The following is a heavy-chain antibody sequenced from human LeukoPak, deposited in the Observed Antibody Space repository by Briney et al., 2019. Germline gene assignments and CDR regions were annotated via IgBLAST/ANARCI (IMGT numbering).Heavy chain of an antibody. Sequence: SGPTLVNPTQTLTLTCTFSGFSLSTNGMCVTWIRQPPGKALEWLARIDWDNAKYCNTSLRTRLTISKDTSKNQVVLTMTNMDPVDTATYYCARTSIVGTARAFDIWGQGTMVTVSS. J-gene: IGHJ3*02. CDR2: IDWDNAK. V-gene: IGHV2-70*11. D-gene: IGHD1-26*01. CDR1: GFSLSTNGMC. CDR3: ARTSIVGTARAFDI.